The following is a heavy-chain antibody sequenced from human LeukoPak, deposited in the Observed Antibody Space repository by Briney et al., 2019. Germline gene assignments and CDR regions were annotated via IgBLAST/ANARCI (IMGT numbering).Heavy chain of an antibody. D-gene: IGHD3-9*01. CDR1: GGTFSSYA. CDR3: ARNWLGYFDY. Sequence: ASVKVSCKASGGTFSSYAISWVRQAPGQGLEWMGGIIPIFGTANYAQKLQGRVTMTTDTSTSTAYMELRSLRSDDTAVYYCARNWLGYFDYWGQGTLVTVSS. CDR2: IIPIFGTA. V-gene: IGHV1-69*05. J-gene: IGHJ4*02.